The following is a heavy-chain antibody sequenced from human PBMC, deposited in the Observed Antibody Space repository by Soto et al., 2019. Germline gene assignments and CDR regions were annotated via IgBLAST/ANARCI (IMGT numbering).Heavy chain of an antibody. Sequence: GGSLRLSCAASGFTFSNFGMHWVRQAPGKGLEWVAFIWYDGSEKYNADSVQGRFTISRDNSKSTLYLQMNSLRAEDTAIYYCARSRETFDYWGQGTLVTVSS. CDR2: IWYDGSEK. D-gene: IGHD1-26*01. CDR3: ARSRETFDY. CDR1: GFTFSNFG. V-gene: IGHV3-33*01. J-gene: IGHJ4*02.